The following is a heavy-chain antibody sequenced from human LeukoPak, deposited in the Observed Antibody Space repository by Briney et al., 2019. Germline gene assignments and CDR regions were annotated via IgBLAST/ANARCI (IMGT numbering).Heavy chain of an antibody. CDR1: GGTFSSYA. D-gene: IGHD6-25*01. CDR3: ARGKRARSSGWPFDY. V-gene: IGHV1-18*01. CDR2: ISAYNGNT. J-gene: IGHJ4*02. Sequence: GSSVKVSCKASGGTFSSYAISWVRQAPGQGLEWMGWISAYNGNTNYAQKLQGRVTMTTDTSTSTAYMELRSLRSDDTAVYYCARGKRARSSGWPFDYWGQGTLVTVSS.